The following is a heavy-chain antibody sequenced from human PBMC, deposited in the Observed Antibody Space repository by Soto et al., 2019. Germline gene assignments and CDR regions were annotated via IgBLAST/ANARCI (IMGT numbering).Heavy chain of an antibody. J-gene: IGHJ4*02. V-gene: IGHV3-33*01. D-gene: IGHD3-9*01. CDR2: IWYDGSNK. CDR3: ARGFFPTPFDWLGRTWDY. Sequence: GGSLRLSCAASGFTFSSYGMHWVRQAPGKGLEWVAVIWYDGSNKYYADSVKGRFTISRDNSKNTLYLQMNSLRAEDTAVYYCARGFFPTPFDWLGRTWDYWGQGTLVTVSS. CDR1: GFTFSSYG.